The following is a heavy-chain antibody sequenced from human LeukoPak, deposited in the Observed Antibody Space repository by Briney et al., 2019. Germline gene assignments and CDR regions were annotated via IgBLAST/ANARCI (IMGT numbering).Heavy chain of an antibody. CDR3: ARGPESSGYYTFGF. D-gene: IGHD3-22*01. CDR2: IYISGST. CDR1: GASISSFY. Sequence: KPSETLSLTCTVSGASISSFYWSWIRQPAGKGLEWIGRIYISGSTNYNPSLKSRVTMSLDTSKNQFSLKLTSVTAADTAVYYCARGPESSGYYTFGFWGQGTLVTASS. J-gene: IGHJ4*02. V-gene: IGHV4-4*07.